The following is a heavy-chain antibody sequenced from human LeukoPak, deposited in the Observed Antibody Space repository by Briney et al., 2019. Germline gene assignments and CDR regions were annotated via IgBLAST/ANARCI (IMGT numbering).Heavy chain of an antibody. J-gene: IGHJ3*02. CDR3: ATRIAAAVNDAFDI. D-gene: IGHD6-13*01. CDR2: ISSSGSTI. CDR1: GFTFSDYY. Sequence: GGSLRLSCAAPGFTFSDYYMSWIRQAPGKGLEWVSYISSSGSTIYYADSVKGRFTISRDNAKNSLYLQMNSLRAEDTAVYYCATRIAAAVNDAFDIWGQGTMVTVSS. V-gene: IGHV3-11*04.